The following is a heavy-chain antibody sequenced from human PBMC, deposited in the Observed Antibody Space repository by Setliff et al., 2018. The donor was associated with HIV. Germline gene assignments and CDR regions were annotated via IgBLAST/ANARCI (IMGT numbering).Heavy chain of an antibody. J-gene: IGHJ4*02. CDR1: GGSIITSDDY. V-gene: IGHV4-39*01. D-gene: IGHD6-6*01. CDR2: FYYGGNT. Sequence: LSLTCIVSGGSIITSDDYWGWIRQPPGKGLEWIGSFYYGGNTYYNPSLKSRVTISADTSKNQFSLKLSSVTAADTALYYCASALSIAAPRVWGQGTLVTVSS. CDR3: ASALSIAAPRV.